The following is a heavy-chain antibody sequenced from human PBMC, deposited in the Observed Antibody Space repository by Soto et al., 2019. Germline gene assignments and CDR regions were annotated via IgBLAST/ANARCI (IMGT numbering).Heavy chain of an antibody. V-gene: IGHV3-7*01. Sequence: PGGSLRLSCAASGFTVISFWMSWVRQAPGKGLEWVANIKEDGSEKYYTDSVKGRFTISRDNSKNTLYLQLNSLRDEDTAVYYCAKAITVTQRGYFDYWGQGILVTVSS. CDR3: AKAITVTQRGYFDY. CDR1: GFTVISFW. CDR2: IKEDGSEK. J-gene: IGHJ4*02. D-gene: IGHD4-17*01.